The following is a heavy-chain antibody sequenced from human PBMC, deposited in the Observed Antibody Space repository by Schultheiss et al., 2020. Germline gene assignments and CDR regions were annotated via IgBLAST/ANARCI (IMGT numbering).Heavy chain of an antibody. V-gene: IGHV5-51*01. Sequence: GSLILSCKGSGYSFTSYWIGWVRQMPGKGLEWMGIIYPGYSDTRYSPSFQGQVTISADKSISTAYLQWSSLKASDTAMYYCASFSSYYGMDVWGQGTTVTVSS. CDR2: IYPGYSDT. CDR3: ASFSSYYGMDV. D-gene: IGHD2-15*01. J-gene: IGHJ6*02. CDR1: GYSFTSYW.